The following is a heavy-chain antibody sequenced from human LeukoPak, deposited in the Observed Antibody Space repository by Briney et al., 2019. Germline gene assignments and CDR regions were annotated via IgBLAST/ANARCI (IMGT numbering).Heavy chain of an antibody. V-gene: IGHV3-23*01. Sequence: GSLRLSCAASGFTFSSYAMSWVRQAPGKGLEWVSGIRDSGDSTYYADSVKGRFTISRDNSKNTLYLQMNSLRAEDTAVYYCARDPGFGTHFDYWGQGTLVTVSS. J-gene: IGHJ4*02. D-gene: IGHD3-10*01. CDR1: GFTFSSYA. CDR3: ARDPGFGTHFDY. CDR2: IRDSGDST.